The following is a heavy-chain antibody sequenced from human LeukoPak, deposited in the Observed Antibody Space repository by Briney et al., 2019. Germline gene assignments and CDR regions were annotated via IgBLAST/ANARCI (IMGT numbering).Heavy chain of an antibody. J-gene: IGHJ4*02. CDR3: ARGYDSSGYSKLRAGYYFDY. CDR2: IYHSGSP. D-gene: IGHD3-22*01. Sequence: SGTLSLTCAVSGGSISRSNWWTWVRQPPGKGLEWIGEIYHSGSPNYNPSLKSRVTISMDKSKNQLSLKLTSVTAADTAVYYCARGYDSSGYSKLRAGYYFDYWGQGTLVTVSS. CDR1: GGSISRSNW. V-gene: IGHV4-4*02.